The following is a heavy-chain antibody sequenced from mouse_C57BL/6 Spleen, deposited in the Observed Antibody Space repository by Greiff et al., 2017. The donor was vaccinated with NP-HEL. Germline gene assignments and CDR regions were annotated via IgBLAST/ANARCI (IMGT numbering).Heavy chain of an antibody. Sequence: EVKLQESGPELVKPGDSVKISCKASGYSFTGYFMNWVMQSHGKSLEWIGRINPYNGDTFYNQKFKGKATLTVDKSSSTAHMELRSLTSEDSAVYYCAREDSLLRQFAYWGQGTLVTVSA. J-gene: IGHJ3*01. CDR3: AREDSLLRQFAY. V-gene: IGHV1-20*01. CDR1: GYSFTGYF. D-gene: IGHD1-2*01. CDR2: INPYNGDT.